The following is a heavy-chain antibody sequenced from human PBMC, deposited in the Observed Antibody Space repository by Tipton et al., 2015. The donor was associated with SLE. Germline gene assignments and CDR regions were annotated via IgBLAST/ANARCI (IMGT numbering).Heavy chain of an antibody. D-gene: IGHD3-10*01. CDR1: GGSISSYY. J-gene: IGHJ2*01. V-gene: IGHV4-59*01. CDR3: ARLGITMVQGGRHWYFDL. CDR2: IXYSGST. Sequence: TLSLTCTVSGGSISSYYWSXXRQPPGXXLEWIGYIXYSGSTNYNPSLKSXXXISVDTSKNQFSLKLSSVTAADTAVYYCARLGITMVQGGRHWYFDLWGRGTLVXVSS.